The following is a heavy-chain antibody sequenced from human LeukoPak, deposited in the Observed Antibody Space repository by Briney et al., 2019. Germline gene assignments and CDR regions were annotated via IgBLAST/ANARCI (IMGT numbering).Heavy chain of an antibody. D-gene: IGHD3-16*01. J-gene: IGHJ4*02. V-gene: IGHV4-39*01. Sequence: SETLSLTCTVSGGSISGSSYYWGWIRQPPGKGLEWIGSIYYSGSTYYNPSLKSRVTISVDTSKNQFSLKLNSVTATDTAVYYCARHYEPWGQGTLVTVSS. CDR3: ARHYEP. CDR1: GGSISGSSYY. CDR2: IYYSGST.